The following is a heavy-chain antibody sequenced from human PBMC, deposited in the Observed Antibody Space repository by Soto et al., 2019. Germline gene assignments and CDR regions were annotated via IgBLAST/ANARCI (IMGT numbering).Heavy chain of an antibody. Sequence: EVQLVESGGGLVQPGRSLILSCAASGFTFDDYAMHWVRQAPGKGLEWVSGISWNRGSIGYEDCVKGRFTISRDNSKNSLYLQMNSLRAEDTSLYYCAKDGASSGNGVWGQGTLVTVSS. CDR1: GFTFDDYA. J-gene: IGHJ4*02. D-gene: IGHD6-25*01. CDR2: ISWNRGSI. CDR3: AKDGASSGNGV. V-gene: IGHV3-9*01.